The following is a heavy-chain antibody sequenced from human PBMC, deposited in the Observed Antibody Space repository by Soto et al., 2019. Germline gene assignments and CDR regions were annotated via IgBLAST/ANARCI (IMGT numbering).Heavy chain of an antibody. V-gene: IGHV3-74*01. CDR1: GFTFSSYW. CDR3: ARGGRYFSEFYYMDV. D-gene: IGHD2-21*01. CDR2: INSDGSST. Sequence: EVQLVESGGGLVQPGGSLRLSCAASGFTFSSYWMHWVRQAPGKGLVWVSRINSDGSSTTYSDSVKGRFTISRDNAKNTLYMQMNSLRAEDTAVYYCARGGRYFSEFYYMDVWGKGTKVTVSS. J-gene: IGHJ6*03.